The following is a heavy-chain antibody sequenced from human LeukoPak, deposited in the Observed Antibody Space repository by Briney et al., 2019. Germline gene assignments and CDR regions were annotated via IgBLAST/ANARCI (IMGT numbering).Heavy chain of an antibody. V-gene: IGHV3-33*08. Sequence: AGGSLRLSCAASGFTFSSSAMHWVRQAPGKGLEWVAVVFSDGTYKYYADSVKGRFTISRDNAKNSLYLQMNSLRAEDTAVYYCARAPGIAAPWGQGTLVTVSS. CDR1: GFTFSSSA. J-gene: IGHJ5*02. D-gene: IGHD6-13*01. CDR3: ARAPGIAAP. CDR2: VFSDGTYK.